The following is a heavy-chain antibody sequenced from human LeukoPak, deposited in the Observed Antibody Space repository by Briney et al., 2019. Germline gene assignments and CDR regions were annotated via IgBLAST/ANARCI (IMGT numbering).Heavy chain of an antibody. CDR1: GGSIGSSSYY. D-gene: IGHD3-16*02. J-gene: IGHJ4*02. CDR3: ARDYDYVWGSYRYNYFDY. V-gene: IGHV4-39*02. Sequence: SETLSLTCTVSGGSIGSSSYYWGWIRQPPGKGLEWIGSIYYSGSTYYNPSLKSRVTISVDTSKNQFSLKLSSVTAADTAVYYCARDYDYVWGSYRYNYFDYWGQGTLVTVSS. CDR2: IYYSGST.